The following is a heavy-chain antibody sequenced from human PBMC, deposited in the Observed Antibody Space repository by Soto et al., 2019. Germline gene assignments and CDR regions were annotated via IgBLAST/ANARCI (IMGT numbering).Heavy chain of an antibody. CDR1: GGSISSGGYY. CDR3: ARASDDYSYYYYYYMDV. CDR2: IYYSGNT. Sequence: SETLSLTCTVSGGSISSGGYYWSWIRQHPGKGLEWIGYIYYSGNTYYNPSLKSRVTISVDTSKNQFSLKLSSVTAADTAVYYCARASDDYSYYYYYYMDVWGKGTTVTVSS. J-gene: IGHJ6*03. V-gene: IGHV4-31*03. D-gene: IGHD2-15*01.